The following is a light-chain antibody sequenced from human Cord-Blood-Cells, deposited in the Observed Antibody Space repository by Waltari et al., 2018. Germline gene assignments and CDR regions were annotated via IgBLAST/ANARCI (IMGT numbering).Light chain of an antibody. V-gene: IGLV2-23*01. J-gene: IGLJ1*01. Sequence: QAALTQPASVSGSPGQSVTISCTGTSSDVGSYNLVSWYQQHPGNAPKLMIYEGSKRPSGISNRFARSKSGNTASPTVSGLQAEAEADYSCCSYAGSSTYVFGTGTKVTSL. CDR1: SSDVGSYNL. CDR3: CSYAGSSTYV. CDR2: EGS.